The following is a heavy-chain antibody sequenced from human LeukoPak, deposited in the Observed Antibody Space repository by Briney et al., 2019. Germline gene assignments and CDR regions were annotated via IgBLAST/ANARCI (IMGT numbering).Heavy chain of an antibody. Sequence: PSETLSLTCGVSGGSISSTNWWTWVRQPPGEGLEWIGEVHLSGRTNYNPSLESRVTMSVDMSENHISLKLTSVTAADTAVYYCARTQTLDYWGQGTLVTVSS. CDR3: ARTQTLDY. J-gene: IGHJ4*02. V-gene: IGHV4-4*02. CDR2: VHLSGRT. CDR1: GGSISSTNW. D-gene: IGHD4-23*01.